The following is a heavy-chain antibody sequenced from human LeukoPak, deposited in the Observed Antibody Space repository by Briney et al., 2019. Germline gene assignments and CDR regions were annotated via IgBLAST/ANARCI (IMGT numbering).Heavy chain of an antibody. J-gene: IGHJ5*02. V-gene: IGHV4-59*01. D-gene: IGHD1-26*01. CDR1: GGSFSGYY. CDR3: ARDISYLGGDNWFDP. Sequence: SSETLSLTCAVYGGSFSGYYWSWIRQPPGKGLEWIGYIYYSGSTNYNPSLKSRVTISVDTSKNQFSLKLSSVTAADTAVYYCARDISYLGGDNWFDPWGQGTLVTVSS. CDR2: IYYSGST.